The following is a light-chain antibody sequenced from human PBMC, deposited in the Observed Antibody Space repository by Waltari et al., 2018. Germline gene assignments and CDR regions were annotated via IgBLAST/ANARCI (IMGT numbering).Light chain of an antibody. CDR3: HVWHPHVDPGV. CDR1: NIGKNS. V-gene: IGLV3-21*04. Sequence: SYIVTQPPSVSVAPRETATTTCWGDNIGKNSIHWYQQTAGQAPVLVIFYDRDRPSRIPDRFSGSNSGNTATLTISRVEAGDEARYYCHVWHPHVDPGVFGTGTEVTVL. J-gene: IGLJ1*01. CDR2: YDR.